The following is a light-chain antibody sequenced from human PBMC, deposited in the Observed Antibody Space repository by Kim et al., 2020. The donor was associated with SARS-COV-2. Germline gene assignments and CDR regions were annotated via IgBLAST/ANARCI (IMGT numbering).Light chain of an antibody. CDR1: QDIRND. CDR3: LHHNTYPIT. J-gene: IGKJ5*01. CDR2: GAS. Sequence: ASGGERVTITCRARQDIRNDLGWYQQNPGRAPKRLIYGASSLQSGVPSRFSGSGSGTEFTLTSSRLQPEDFATYFCLHHNTYPITFGQGTRLEIK. V-gene: IGKV1-17*01.